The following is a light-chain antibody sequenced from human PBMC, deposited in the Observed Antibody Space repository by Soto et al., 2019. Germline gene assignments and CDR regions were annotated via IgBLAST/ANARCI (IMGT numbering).Light chain of an antibody. V-gene: IGLV1-40*01. CDR1: SSNIGAGYD. Sequence: QSVPTQPPSVTGAPGQRVTISCTGSSSNIGAGYDAHWYQQLPGTAPKVLIYGNSNRPSGVPDRFSGPKSGNTASLTISGLQAEDEADYYCCSYAGSYTFNVFGTGTKVTV. J-gene: IGLJ1*01. CDR2: GNS. CDR3: CSYAGSYTFNV.